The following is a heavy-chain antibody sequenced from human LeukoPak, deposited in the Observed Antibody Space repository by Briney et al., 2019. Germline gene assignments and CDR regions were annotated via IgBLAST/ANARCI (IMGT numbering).Heavy chain of an antibody. CDR2: IYNSETT. J-gene: IGHJ4*02. V-gene: IGHV4-59*01. D-gene: IGHD2-2*01. Sequence: SETLSLTCTVSGASISRCYWSWIRQSPGKGREWIGYIYNSETTNYNPSLKSRVAMSLFTSKRQFSLSLRSVTAADTALYFCAGGGYCSSASCFAPLFDWWGRGILVTVSS. CDR1: GASISRCY. CDR3: AGGGYCSSASCFAPLFDW.